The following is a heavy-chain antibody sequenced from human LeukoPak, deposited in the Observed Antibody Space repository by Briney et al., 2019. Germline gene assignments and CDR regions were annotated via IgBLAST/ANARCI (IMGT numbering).Heavy chain of an antibody. CDR2: IYPGDSET. J-gene: IGHJ5*02. Sequence: PGESLKISCQASGYRFTTYWIGWVRQMPGKDLAFMGLIYPGDSETRYSPSFQGQVTISADKSINTAYLQWSSLKASDTAIYYCVRDCKSTSCDPWGQGTLVTVSS. CDR1: GYRFTTYW. CDR3: VRDCKSTSCDP. V-gene: IGHV5-51*01. D-gene: IGHD2-2*01.